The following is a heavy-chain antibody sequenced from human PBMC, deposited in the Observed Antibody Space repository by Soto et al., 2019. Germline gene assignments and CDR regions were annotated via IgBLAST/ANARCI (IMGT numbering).Heavy chain of an antibody. Sequence: ASVKVSCKTSGYAFASYAIHWVRQAPGQRLEWMGWINADNGNTKYSQKFQGRVTITRNTSISTAYMELSSLRSEDTAVYYCARTLYGDNVDYWGQGTLVTVSS. D-gene: IGHD4-17*01. CDR1: GYAFASYA. CDR3: ARTLYGDNVDY. J-gene: IGHJ4*02. V-gene: IGHV1-3*01. CDR2: INADNGNT.